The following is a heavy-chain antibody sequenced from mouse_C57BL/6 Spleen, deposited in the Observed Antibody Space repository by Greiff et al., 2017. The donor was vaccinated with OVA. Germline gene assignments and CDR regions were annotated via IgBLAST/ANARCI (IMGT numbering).Heavy chain of an antibody. J-gene: IGHJ2*01. Sequence: QVTLKVSGPGILQSSQTLSLTCSFSGFSLSTSGMGVSWIRQPSGKGLEWLAHIYWDDDKRYNPSLKSRLTISKDTSRNQVFLKITSVDTADTATYYCARRDYSNAFDYWGQGTTRTVSS. V-gene: IGHV8-12*01. CDR2: IYWDDDK. D-gene: IGHD2-5*01. CDR1: GFSLSTSGMG. CDR3: ARRDYSNAFDY.